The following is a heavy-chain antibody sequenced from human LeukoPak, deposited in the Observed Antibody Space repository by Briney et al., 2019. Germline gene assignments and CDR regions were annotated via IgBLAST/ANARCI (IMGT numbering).Heavy chain of an antibody. CDR2: INWNSGSI. D-gene: IGHD5-12*01. Sequence: GGSLRLSCAASGFTFDDYAMHWVRQAPGKGLEWVSYINWNSGSICYANFVKGRFTISRDNAKNSLYLQMNSLRAEDTAFYYCAKDTASEYNGYYYGGGFDHWGQGTLVTVSS. CDR3: AKDTASEYNGYYYGGGFDH. J-gene: IGHJ4*02. V-gene: IGHV3-9*01. CDR1: GFTFDDYA.